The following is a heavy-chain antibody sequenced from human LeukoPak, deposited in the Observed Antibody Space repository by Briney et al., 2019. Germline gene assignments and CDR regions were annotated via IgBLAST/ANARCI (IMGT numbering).Heavy chain of an antibody. J-gene: IGHJ4*02. CDR2: ISGGGST. V-gene: IGHV3-23*01. CDR3: ARGDSYGSLLFDY. CDR1: GVTLSNYA. D-gene: IGHD5-18*01. Sequence: GGSLRLSCVASGVTLSNYAMSWARQAPGKGLEWVSTISGGGSTYYADSVKGRFTISRDNSKNTLYLQVNSLRAEDTAVYYCARGDSYGSLLFDYWGQGTLVTVSS.